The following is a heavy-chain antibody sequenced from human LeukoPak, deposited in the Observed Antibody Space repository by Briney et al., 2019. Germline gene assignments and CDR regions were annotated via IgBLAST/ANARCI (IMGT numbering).Heavy chain of an antibody. CDR1: GYTFTSYA. J-gene: IGHJ5*02. CDR2: ISPYNGNT. V-gene: IGHV1-18*01. D-gene: IGHD3-22*01. Sequence: ASVKVSCKASGYTFTSYAISWVRQAPGQRLEWLGWISPYNGNTKYAQNLQGRVTMTTDTSTSTAHMELRSLRSDDTAVYYCARANYDSRFWFDPWGQGTLVTVSS. CDR3: ARANYDSRFWFDP.